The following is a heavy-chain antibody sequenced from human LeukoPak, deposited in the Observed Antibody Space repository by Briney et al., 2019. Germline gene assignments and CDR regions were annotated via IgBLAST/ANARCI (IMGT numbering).Heavy chain of an antibody. J-gene: IGHJ6*02. Sequence: SVKVSCKASGFTFTSSAMQWVRQARGQRLEWIGWIVVGSGNTNYAQKFQERVTITRDMSTSTAYMELSSLRSEDTAVYYCASATETSPYYYYYYGMDVWGQGTTVTVSS. CDR2: IVVGSGNT. D-gene: IGHD5-24*01. CDR3: ASATETSPYYYYYYGMDV. V-gene: IGHV1-58*02. CDR1: GFTFTSSA.